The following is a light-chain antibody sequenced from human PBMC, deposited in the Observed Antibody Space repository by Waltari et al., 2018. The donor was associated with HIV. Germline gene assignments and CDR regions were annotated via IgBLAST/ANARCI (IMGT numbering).Light chain of an antibody. CDR1: RSNIGAGHD. CDR3: QSYDNGPLGLWV. Sequence: QSLLTQPPSVSGAPGQRITISCTGNRSNIGAGHDVHWYRQLPETVPKLVIFDNSNRPSGVPDRFSGSKSAASAYLAITGLQADDDAYYYCQSYDNGPLGLWVFGGGTKLTVL. J-gene: IGLJ3*02. V-gene: IGLV1-40*03. CDR2: DNS.